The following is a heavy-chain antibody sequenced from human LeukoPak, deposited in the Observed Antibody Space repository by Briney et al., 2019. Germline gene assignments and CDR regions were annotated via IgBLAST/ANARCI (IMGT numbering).Heavy chain of an antibody. Sequence: SETLSLTCAVYGGSFSGYNWSWIRQPPGKGLEWIGEINHSGSTNYNPSLKSRVTISVDTSKNQFSLKLSSVTAAAPAVYYCASRNNGAMERYCSSTSCYETLYYFDYWGQGTLVTVSS. CDR2: INHSGST. J-gene: IGHJ4*02. D-gene: IGHD2-2*01. CDR1: GGSFSGYN. CDR3: ASRNNGAMERYCSSTSCYETLYYFDY. V-gene: IGHV4-34*01.